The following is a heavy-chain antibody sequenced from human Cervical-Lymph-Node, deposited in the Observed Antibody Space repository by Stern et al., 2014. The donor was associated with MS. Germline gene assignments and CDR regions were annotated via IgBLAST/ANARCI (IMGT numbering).Heavy chain of an antibody. J-gene: IGHJ5*02. Sequence: VQLVQSGAEVTKPGSSVKVSCKASGGTFSKFPSSWVRQAPGQGLEWMGRIFPVYETPTYAQEFRSRVTIAADVSTSTVYMELSSLRSDDTAVYYCALSSETSDRWYSLGYDLWGQGTLVTVSS. D-gene: IGHD6-13*01. CDR1: GGTFSKFP. CDR2: IFPVYETP. CDR3: ALSSETSDRWYSLGYDL. V-gene: IGHV1-69*15.